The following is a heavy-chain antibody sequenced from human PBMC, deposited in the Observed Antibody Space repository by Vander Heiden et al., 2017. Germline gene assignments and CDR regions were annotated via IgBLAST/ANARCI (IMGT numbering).Heavy chain of an antibody. CDR1: GFTFSSYS. CDR2: ISSSSSYI. J-gene: IGHJ4*02. D-gene: IGHD2-21*02. V-gene: IGHV3-21*01. Sequence: EVQLVESGGGLVKPGWSLRLSCAASGFTFSSYSMNGVRQAPGKGLEWVSSISSSSSYIYYADSVKGRFTISRDNTKNSLYLQMNSLRAEDTAVYYCARGRYCGVDCYSSFDDWGEGTLVTVSS. CDR3: ARGRYCGVDCYSSFDD.